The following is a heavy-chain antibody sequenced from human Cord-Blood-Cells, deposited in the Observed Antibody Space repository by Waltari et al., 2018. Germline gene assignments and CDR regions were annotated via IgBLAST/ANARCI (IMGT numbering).Heavy chain of an antibody. D-gene: IGHD7-27*01. CDR3: ASYTTEDNWGPTTPYGMDV. Sequence: QVQLVEYGGGVVQPGRSLRLSCAASGFTFSSYGRHWVRQGRGKGMEWVAVIWYDGSNKYYADSVKGRFTISRDNSKNTLYLQMNSLRAEDTAVYYCASYTTEDNWGPTTPYGMDVWGQGTTVTVSS. V-gene: IGHV3-33*01. CDR2: IWYDGSNK. J-gene: IGHJ6*02. CDR1: GFTFSSYG.